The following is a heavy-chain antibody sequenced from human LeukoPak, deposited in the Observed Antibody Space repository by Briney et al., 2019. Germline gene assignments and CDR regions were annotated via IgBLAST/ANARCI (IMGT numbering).Heavy chain of an antibody. CDR2: IYYSGST. V-gene: IGHV4-59*01. Sequence: SETLSLTCTVSGGSISSYYWSWIRQPPGKGLEWVGYIYYSGSTDYNPSLKSRVTMSVDTSKNLFSLKLNSVTAADTAVYYCARVEWFGELSPFDIWGQGTMVTVSS. J-gene: IGHJ3*02. CDR1: GGSISSYY. CDR3: ARVEWFGELSPFDI. D-gene: IGHD3-10*01.